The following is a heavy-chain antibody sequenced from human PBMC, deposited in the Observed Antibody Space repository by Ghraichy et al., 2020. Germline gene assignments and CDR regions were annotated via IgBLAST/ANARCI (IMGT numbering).Heavy chain of an antibody. V-gene: IGHV3-9*01. CDR3: AKGRSYDAFDI. CDR1: GFTFDDYA. J-gene: IGHJ3*02. Sequence: SLRLSCAASGFTFDDYAMHWVRQAPGKGLEWVSGISWNSGSIGYADSVKGRFTISRDNAKNSLYLQMNSLRAEDTALYYCAKGRSYDAFDIWGQGTMVTVSS. D-gene: IGHD1-26*01. CDR2: ISWNSGSI.